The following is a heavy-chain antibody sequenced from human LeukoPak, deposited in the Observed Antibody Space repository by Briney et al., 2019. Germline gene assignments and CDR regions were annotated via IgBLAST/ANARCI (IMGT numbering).Heavy chain of an antibody. CDR3: ARLVRY. CDR2: GYYSGST. CDR1: GGSINSSSYY. V-gene: IGHV4-39*01. Sequence: SETLSLTCTVSGGSINSSSYYWGWIRQPPGKGLEWIGSGYYSGSTYYNPSLKSRVTISVDTSKNRFSLKLSSVTAADTAVYYCARLVRYWGLGTLVTVSS. J-gene: IGHJ4*02.